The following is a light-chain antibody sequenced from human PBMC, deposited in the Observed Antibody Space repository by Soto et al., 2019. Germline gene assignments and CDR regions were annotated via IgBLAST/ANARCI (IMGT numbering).Light chain of an antibody. Sequence: IVLTQSPGTLSLSPGERGALSCRASQSVSSNYVAWYQQKPGQAPRLLIYGASTRATGIPARFSGSGSGTEFTLTINSLQSEDFAVYYCQQYNNWPRTFGQGTKVDIK. J-gene: IGKJ1*01. CDR1: QSVSSN. CDR3: QQYNNWPRT. CDR2: GAS. V-gene: IGKV3-15*01.